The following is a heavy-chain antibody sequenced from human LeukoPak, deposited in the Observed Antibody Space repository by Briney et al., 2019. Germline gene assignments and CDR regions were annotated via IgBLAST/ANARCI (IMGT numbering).Heavy chain of an antibody. J-gene: IGHJ3*02. D-gene: IGHD5-24*01. CDR2: ITKSGDQT. V-gene: IGHV3-23*01. Sequence: GGSLRLSCVPSGITFSNSALSWVRQAPGKGLEWVSTITKSGDQTHYADSVRGLFTISRDIFKNTLYLQMSSLRAEDTAVYHCVKSAGKDGYRDVFDIWGQGTVVTVSS. CDR3: VKSAGKDGYRDVFDI. CDR1: GITFSNSA.